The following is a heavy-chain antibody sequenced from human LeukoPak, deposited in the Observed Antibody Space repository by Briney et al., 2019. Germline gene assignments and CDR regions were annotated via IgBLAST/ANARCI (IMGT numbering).Heavy chain of an antibody. CDR3: ARLGAVTAIPYFDY. CDR1: GASISSYY. CDR2: IYYDGST. Sequence: PSETLSLTCTVSGASISSYYWSWIRQPPGKGLEWLGYIYYDGSTNYNPSLKSRVTISVDTSKNQFSLKLSSVTAADTAVYYCARLGAVTAIPYFDYWGQGTLVTVSS. V-gene: IGHV4-59*08. J-gene: IGHJ4*02. D-gene: IGHD2-21*02.